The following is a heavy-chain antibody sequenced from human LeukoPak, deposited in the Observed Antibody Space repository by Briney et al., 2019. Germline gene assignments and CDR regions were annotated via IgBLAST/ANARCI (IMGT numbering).Heavy chain of an antibody. J-gene: IGHJ4*02. D-gene: IGHD4-17*01. CDR1: GFTLRSYS. CDR2: INWGSNHI. CDR3: AKGPLQYGDYVRYFDY. V-gene: IGHV3-21*04. Sequence: GGSLRLSCAASGFTLRSYSMSWVRQAPGKGLEWVSSINWGSNHIYYADAVQGRFTISRDNSKNTLYLQMNSLRAEDTAVYYCAKGPLQYGDYVRYFDYWGQGTLVTVSS.